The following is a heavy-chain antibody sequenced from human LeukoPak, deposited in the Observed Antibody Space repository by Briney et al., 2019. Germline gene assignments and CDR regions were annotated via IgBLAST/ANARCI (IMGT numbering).Heavy chain of an antibody. Sequence: GGSLRLSCAASGFTFSNYWMHWVRQAPGKGLVWVSRINSDGINTSYADSVKGRFTISRDNAENSVYLQMNSLRAEDTAVYYCARDSFSGNYGDYYYYMDVWGKGTTVTISS. V-gene: IGHV3-74*01. CDR1: GFTFSNYW. CDR2: INSDGINT. D-gene: IGHD3-16*01. CDR3: ARDSFSGNYGDYYYYMDV. J-gene: IGHJ6*03.